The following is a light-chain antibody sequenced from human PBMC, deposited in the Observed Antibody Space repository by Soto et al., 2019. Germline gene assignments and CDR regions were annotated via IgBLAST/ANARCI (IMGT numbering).Light chain of an antibody. V-gene: IGKV1-39*01. J-gene: IGKJ1*01. Sequence: DIQMTQSPSSLSASIGDRVTIACRPSQNISNYLNWYQQKPGKAPELLMYAASTLKSGVPSRFSGSGSGTEFTLTISGLRPEDFAAYFRQQSHSPPRTFGQGTRVEIK. CDR2: AAS. CDR1: QNISNY. CDR3: QQSHSPPRT.